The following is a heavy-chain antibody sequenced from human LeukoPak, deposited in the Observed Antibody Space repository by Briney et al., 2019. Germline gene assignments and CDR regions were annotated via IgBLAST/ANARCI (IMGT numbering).Heavy chain of an antibody. J-gene: IGHJ4*02. CDR2: IYSGGST. V-gene: IGHV3-66*01. Sequence: PGGSLRLSCAASGFTVSSNYMSWVRQAPGKGLEWLSVIYSGGSTYYADSVKGRFTISRDNPKNTLYLQMNSLRAEDTAVYYCTTKRGYSYGYADWGQGTLVTVSS. CDR1: GFTVSSNY. CDR3: TTKRGYSYGYAD. D-gene: IGHD5-18*01.